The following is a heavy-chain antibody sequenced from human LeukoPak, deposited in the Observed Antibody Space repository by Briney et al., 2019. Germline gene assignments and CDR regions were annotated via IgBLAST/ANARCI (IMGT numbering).Heavy chain of an antibody. CDR2: INHHGDT. CDR1: GGSFSAYY. V-gene: IGHV4-34*01. J-gene: IGHJ4*03. Sequence: PSETLSLTCAVYGGSFSAYYWSWIRQSPGKGLEWIAEINHHGDTNYNPSVKSRVSISVDTSKNQFSLKVTSLTAAGTAVYYCARGPTISETGYFDYWGQGTLVTVSS. D-gene: IGHD1-1*01. CDR3: ARGPTISETGYFDY.